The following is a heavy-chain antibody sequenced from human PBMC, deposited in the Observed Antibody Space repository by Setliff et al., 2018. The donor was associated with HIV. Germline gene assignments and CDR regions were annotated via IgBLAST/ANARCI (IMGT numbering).Heavy chain of an antibody. D-gene: IGHD3-10*01. V-gene: IGHV4-34*01. CDR3: ARGIYYTSGTYYSYFDY. CDR1: GGSFSDYS. J-gene: IGHJ4*02. CDR2: MNPRGST. Sequence: SETLSLTCAVYGGSFSDYSWNWIRQPPGKGLEWIGEMNPRGSTNYNPNLKSRVTISVDTSKNQFSLKLSSVTAAGRAVYSCARGIYYTSGTYYSYFDYWGQGTLVTVSS.